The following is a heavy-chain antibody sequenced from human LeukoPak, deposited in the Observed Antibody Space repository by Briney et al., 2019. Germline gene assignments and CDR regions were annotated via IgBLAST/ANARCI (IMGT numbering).Heavy chain of an antibody. CDR3: ARGYYDSSGYLRYYYYYMDV. CDR2: TYYRSKWYN. Sequence: SQTLSLTCAISGDSVSNNSAAWNWIRQSPSRGLEWLGRTYYRSKWYNDYAVSVKSRITINPDTSKNQFSLQLNSVTPEDTAVYYCARGYYDSSGYLRYYYYYMDVWGKGTTVTVSS. V-gene: IGHV6-1*01. D-gene: IGHD3-22*01. CDR1: GDSVSNNSAA. J-gene: IGHJ6*03.